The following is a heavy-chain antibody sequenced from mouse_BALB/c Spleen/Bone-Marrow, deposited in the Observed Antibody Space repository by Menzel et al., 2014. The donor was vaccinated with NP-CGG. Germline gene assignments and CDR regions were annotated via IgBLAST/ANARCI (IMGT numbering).Heavy chain of an antibody. CDR2: INPSNGGT. J-gene: IGHJ3*01. CDR3: TREGDSPFAY. Sequence: KLQQSGAELVKPGASVKLSCKASGYTFTSYYMYWVKQRPGQGLEWIGEINPSNGGTNFNEKLKSKATLTVDKSSSTAYMQLSSLTSEVSAVYYCTREGDSPFAYWGQGTLVTVSA. CDR1: GYTFTSYY. D-gene: IGHD2-13*01. V-gene: IGHV1S81*02.